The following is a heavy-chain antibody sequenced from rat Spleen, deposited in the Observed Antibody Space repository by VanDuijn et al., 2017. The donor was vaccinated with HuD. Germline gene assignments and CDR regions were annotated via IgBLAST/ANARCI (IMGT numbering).Heavy chain of an antibody. Sequence: EVQLVESGGGLVQPGRSMKLSCSASGFTFSDYGMAWVFQAPTKGLEWVASISYDGGSTYYRDSVKGRFTISRDDAKNTQYLQMDSLRSDDTATYYCTRHGGLRNWFAYWGQGTLVTVSS. CDR2: ISYDGGST. D-gene: IGHD1-11*01. CDR3: TRHGGLRNWFAY. J-gene: IGHJ3*01. V-gene: IGHV5S13*01. CDR1: GFTFSDYG.